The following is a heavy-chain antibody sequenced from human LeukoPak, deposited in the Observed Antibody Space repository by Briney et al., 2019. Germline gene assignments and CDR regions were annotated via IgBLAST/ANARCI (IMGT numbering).Heavy chain of an antibody. CDR1: GGSISSYY. V-gene: IGHV4-59*08. CDR3: ARRPAIGARFGAFDI. Sequence: ASETLSLTCTVSGGSISSYYWSWIRQPPGKGLEWIGYIYYSGSTNYNPSLKSRVTISVDTSKNQFSLKLSSVTAADTAVYYCARRPAIGARFGAFDIGGQGTMVTVSS. D-gene: IGHD3-16*01. CDR2: IYYSGST. J-gene: IGHJ3*02.